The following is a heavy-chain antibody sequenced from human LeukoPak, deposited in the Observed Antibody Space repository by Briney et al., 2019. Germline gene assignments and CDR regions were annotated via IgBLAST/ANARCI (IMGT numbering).Heavy chain of an antibody. CDR2: IKQDGSEA. Sequence: GGSLRLSCAASGFTFSSYEMNWVRQAPGKGLEWVANIKQDGSEAYYVDSVKGRFIISRDNAKNSLYLQMNSLRAEDTAVYYCTRDWRYYGSGAASYWGQGTLVTVSS. CDR1: GFTFSSYE. CDR3: TRDWRYYGSGAASY. V-gene: IGHV3-7*01. D-gene: IGHD3-10*01. J-gene: IGHJ4*02.